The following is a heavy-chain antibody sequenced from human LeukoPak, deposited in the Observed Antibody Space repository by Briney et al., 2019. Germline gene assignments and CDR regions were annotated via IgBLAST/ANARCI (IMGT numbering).Heavy chain of an antibody. CDR1: GYTLTELS. J-gene: IGHJ4*02. V-gene: IGHV1-24*01. Sequence: RASVKVSCKVSGYTLTELSMHWVRQAPGKGLEWMGGFDPEDGETIYAQKFQGRVTMTEDTSTDTAYMELSSLRSEDTAVYYCATPGGTIFGVVIPVWESLHYWGQGTLVTVSS. CDR2: FDPEDGET. D-gene: IGHD3-3*01. CDR3: ATPGGTIFGVVIPVWESLHY.